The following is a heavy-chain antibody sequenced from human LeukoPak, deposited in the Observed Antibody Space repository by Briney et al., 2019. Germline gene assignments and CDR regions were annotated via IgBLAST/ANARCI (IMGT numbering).Heavy chain of an antibody. CDR3: ARDGGGSCDY. V-gene: IGHV3-30*19. CDR1: GFTFSSYG. Sequence: GGSLRLSCAASGFTFSSYGMQWVRQAPGKGLEWVAVISYDGSNKYYADSVKGRFTISRDNSKNTLYLQMNSLRAEDTAVYYCARDGGGSCDYWGQGTLVTVSS. J-gene: IGHJ4*02. CDR2: ISYDGSNK. D-gene: IGHD2-15*01.